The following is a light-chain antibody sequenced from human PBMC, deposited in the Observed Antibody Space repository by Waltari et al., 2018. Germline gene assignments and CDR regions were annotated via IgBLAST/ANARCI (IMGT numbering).Light chain of an antibody. J-gene: IGLJ2*01. CDR2: EVT. CDR3: CSYAGASTHVV. V-gene: IGLV2-23*02. CDR1: RRGCWGFYL. Sequence: SALTQPAPVSGSPGPSIPLPRTGTRRGCWGFYLVPWYQQHPGKAPKLMIYEVTKRPSGVSNRFSGSKSGNTASLTISGLQAEDESDYYCCSYAGASTHVVFGGGTKVTVL.